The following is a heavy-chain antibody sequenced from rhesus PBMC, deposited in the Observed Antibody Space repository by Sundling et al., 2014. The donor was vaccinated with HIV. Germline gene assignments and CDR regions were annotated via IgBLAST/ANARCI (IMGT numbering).Heavy chain of an antibody. D-gene: IGHD1-44*01. CDR1: GASISSYW. V-gene: IGHV4-80*01. Sequence: QVQLQESGPGLVKPSETLSLTCTVSGASISSYWWSWIRQPPGKGLEWIGEINGNSGSTNYNPSLKSRVTISRDTSKNQFSLKLSSVTAADTAVYYCAIGEWALDSWGQGVVVTVSS. CDR3: AIGEWALDS. J-gene: IGHJ6*01. CDR2: INGNSGST.